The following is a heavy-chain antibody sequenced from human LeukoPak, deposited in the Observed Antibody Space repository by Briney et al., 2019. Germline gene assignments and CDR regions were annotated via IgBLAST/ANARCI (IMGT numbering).Heavy chain of an antibody. CDR1: GVSLRRYG. CDR3: TTKVIRGNSGDDYDD. J-gene: IGHJ4*02. CDR2: MSPDGNDQ. Sequence: GRSLSLSCAVSGVSLRRYGMHWVRQAPGKGLGWVALMSPDGNDQKYGDSVRGRLTISRDDSKSTLYLQMNSLRAEDTAVYFWTTKVIRGNSGDDYDDWGQGTLVTVSS. D-gene: IGHD5-12*01. V-gene: IGHV3-30*03.